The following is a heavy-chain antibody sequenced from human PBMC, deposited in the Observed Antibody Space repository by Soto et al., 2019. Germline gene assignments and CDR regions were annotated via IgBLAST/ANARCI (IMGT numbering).Heavy chain of an antibody. V-gene: IGHV3-21*06. CDR3: ARESEDLPSNFDY. J-gene: IGHJ4*02. CDR2: ISSTTNYI. CDR1: GFTFTGYS. Sequence: GGSLRLSCAASGFTFTGYSMNWVRQAPGRGLEWVSSISSTTNYIYYADSMKGRFTISRDNAKNSRYLEMTSLRDEDTAVYYCARESEDLPSNFDYWGQGTLVTVSS.